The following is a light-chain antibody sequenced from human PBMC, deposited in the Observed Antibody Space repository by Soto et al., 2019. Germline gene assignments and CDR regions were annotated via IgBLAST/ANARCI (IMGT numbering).Light chain of an antibody. CDR2: AAS. CDR3: QQYDTYPLT. Sequence: AIQLTQSPSSFSASTGDIVTITCRASQGISSSLACYQQKPGKAPELLIYAASTLQSGVPSRFSGSGSGTDFTLTINCLQSEDVVAYYCQQYDTYPLTFGGGTKVEIK. J-gene: IGKJ4*01. CDR1: QGISSS. V-gene: IGKV1-8*01.